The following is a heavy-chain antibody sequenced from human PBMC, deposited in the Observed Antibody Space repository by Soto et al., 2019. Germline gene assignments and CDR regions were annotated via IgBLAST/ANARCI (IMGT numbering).Heavy chain of an antibody. Sequence: ASETLSLTCTVSGGSISSYYWSWIRQPPGKGLEWIGYIYYSGSTNYNPSLKSRVTISVDTSKNQFSLKLSSVTAADTAVYYCARDRGDYGEFYYYYGMDVWGQGTTVTVSS. CDR3: ARDRGDYGEFYYYYGMDV. V-gene: IGHV4-59*01. J-gene: IGHJ6*02. D-gene: IGHD4-17*01. CDR2: IYYSGST. CDR1: GGSISSYY.